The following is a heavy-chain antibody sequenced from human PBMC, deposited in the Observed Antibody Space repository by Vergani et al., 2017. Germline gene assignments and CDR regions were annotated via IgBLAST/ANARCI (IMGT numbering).Heavy chain of an antibody. CDR3: ARAPFYDFWSGHLGWFDP. CDR1: GYTFTGYY. CDR2: INPNSGGT. D-gene: IGHD3-3*01. J-gene: IGHJ5*02. Sequence: QVQLVQSGAEVKKPGASVKVSCKASGYTFTGYYMHWVRQAPGQGLEWMGWINPNSGGTNYAQKFQGRVTMTRDTSISTAYMELSRLRSDDTAVYYCARAPFYDFWSGHLGWFDPWGQGTLVTVSS. V-gene: IGHV1-2*02.